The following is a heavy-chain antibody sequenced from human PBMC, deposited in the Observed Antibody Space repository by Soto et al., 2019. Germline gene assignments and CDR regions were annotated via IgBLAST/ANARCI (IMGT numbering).Heavy chain of an antibody. D-gene: IGHD3-22*01. CDR2: IYHSGTT. V-gene: IGHV4-38-2*01. CDR1: GDSITSIYH. Sequence: KASETLSLTCAVSGDSITSIYHWAWIRQPPGRGLEWVASIYHSGTTYYNPSLKSRVTISVDTSKNQFSLKLSSVTAADTAVYYCARVTYYYDSSGHFEGDYWGQGTLVTVSS. J-gene: IGHJ4*02. CDR3: ARVTYYYDSSGHFEGDY.